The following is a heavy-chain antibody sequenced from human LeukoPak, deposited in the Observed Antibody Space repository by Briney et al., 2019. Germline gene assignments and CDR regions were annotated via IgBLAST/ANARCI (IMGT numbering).Heavy chain of an antibody. J-gene: IGHJ5*02. CDR2: IYYSGST. CDR3: ARDFWSGRNWFDP. CDR1: GGSISSSNW. Sequence: SGTLSLTCAVSGGSISSSNWWSWVRQPPGKGLEWIGSIYYSGSTYYNASLKSRVTISVDMSKNQFSLKLSSVTAADTAVYYCARDFWSGRNWFDPWGQGTLVTVSS. D-gene: IGHD3-3*01. V-gene: IGHV4-4*02.